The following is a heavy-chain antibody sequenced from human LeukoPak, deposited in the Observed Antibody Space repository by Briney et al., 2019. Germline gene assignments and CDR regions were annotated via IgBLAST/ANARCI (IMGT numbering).Heavy chain of an antibody. V-gene: IGHV3-48*03. CDR2: ISSSGSTI. D-gene: IGHD3-10*01. J-gene: IGHJ4*02. CDR1: GFTFSSYE. CDR3: ARGLLWFGELSPFDY. Sequence: GGSLRLSCAASGFTFSSYEMNWVRQAPGKGLEWVSYISSSGSTIYYADSVKGRFTIFRDNAKNSLYLQMNSLRAEDTAVYYCARGLLWFGELSPFDYWGQGTLVTVSS.